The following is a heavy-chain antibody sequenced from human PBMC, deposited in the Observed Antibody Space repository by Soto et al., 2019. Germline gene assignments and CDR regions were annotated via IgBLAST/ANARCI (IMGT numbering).Heavy chain of an antibody. CDR2: IYYSEST. CDR1: GVSISSYY. CDR3: ARLNGYCVSTNCHGYYGMDV. J-gene: IGHJ6*02. D-gene: IGHD2-2*03. Sequence: PSETLSLTCTVSGVSISSYYWSWIRQPPGKGLEWIGYIYYSESTNYNPSLMSRVTISVDTSKNEFSLRLSSVTAADTAVYYCARLNGYCVSTNCHGYYGMDVWGQGTTVTVSS. V-gene: IGHV4-59*08.